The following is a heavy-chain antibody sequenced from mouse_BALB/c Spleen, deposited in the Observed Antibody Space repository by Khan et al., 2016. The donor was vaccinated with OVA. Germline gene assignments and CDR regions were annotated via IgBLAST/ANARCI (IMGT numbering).Heavy chain of an antibody. CDR3: TSGGYGSLAY. Sequence: QVQLQQSGAELVKPGASVKLSCQASGYTFTSYWMHWVKQRPGQGLDWIGYINPSDGRSHYNEKFKNKATLTVDKSSSTASMQLSSLPSEDSAVYFCTSGGYGSLAYWGQGTLVTVSA. D-gene: IGHD2-10*02. CDR1: GYTFTSYW. CDR2: INPSDGRS. J-gene: IGHJ3*01. V-gene: IGHV1S81*02.